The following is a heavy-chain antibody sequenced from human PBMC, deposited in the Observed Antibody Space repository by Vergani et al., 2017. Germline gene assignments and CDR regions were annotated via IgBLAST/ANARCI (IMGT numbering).Heavy chain of an antibody. CDR3: AREVPRYSSGPLAFDI. CDR1: GFTFSSYG. V-gene: IGHV3-33*08. J-gene: IGHJ3*02. CDR2: IWYDGSNK. D-gene: IGHD6-19*01. Sequence: VQLVESGGGLVQPGGSLRLSCAASGFTFSSYGMHWVRQAPGKGLEWVAVIWYDGSNKYYADSVKGRFTISRDNSKNTLYLQMNSLRAEDTAVYYCAREVPRYSSGPLAFDIWGQGTMVTVSS.